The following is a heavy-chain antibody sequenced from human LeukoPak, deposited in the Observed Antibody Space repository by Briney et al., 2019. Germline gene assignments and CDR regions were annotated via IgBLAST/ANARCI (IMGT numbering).Heavy chain of an antibody. J-gene: IGHJ4*02. CDR1: GGSISSHY. V-gene: IGHV4-59*11. CDR2: IYYTGST. D-gene: IGHD3-10*01. Sequence: SETLSLTCSVPGGSISSHYWNWIRQPPGKGLEWLGHIYYTGSTYYNPSLKSRVTISVDTSKNQFSLRLSSVTAADTAVYYCASERWEAGSFVMGFDYWGQGALVTVSS. CDR3: ASERWEAGSFVMGFDY.